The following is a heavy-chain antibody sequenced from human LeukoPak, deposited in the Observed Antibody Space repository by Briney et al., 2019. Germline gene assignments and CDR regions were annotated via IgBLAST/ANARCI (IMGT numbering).Heavy chain of an antibody. J-gene: IGHJ6*02. CDR3: ATAGPDSGSHGMDV. V-gene: IGHV1-24*01. D-gene: IGHD1-26*01. Sequence: ASVKVSCKVSGYTLTELSMHWVRQAPGKGLEWMGGFDPEDGETIYAQKFQGRVTMTEDTSTDTAYMELSSLRSEDTAVYYCATAGPDSGSHGMDVWGQGTTVTVSS. CDR1: GYTLTELS. CDR2: FDPEDGET.